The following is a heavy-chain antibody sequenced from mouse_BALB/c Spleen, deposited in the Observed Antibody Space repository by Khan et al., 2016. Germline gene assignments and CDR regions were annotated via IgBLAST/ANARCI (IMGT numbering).Heavy chain of an antibody. V-gene: IGHV5-12*02. Sequence: EVELVESGGGLVQPGGSLKLSCATSGFTFSDYYMYWVRQTPEKRLEWVAYISNGGGSTYYPDIVKGRFTIPRDNPKNTHDLQMSRLKSEDTDMYYCTRQDYYDGSSYAMDYWGQGTSVTVSS. J-gene: IGHJ4*01. CDR2: ISNGGGST. D-gene: IGHD1-1*01. CDR3: TRQDYYDGSSYAMDY. CDR1: GFTFSDYY.